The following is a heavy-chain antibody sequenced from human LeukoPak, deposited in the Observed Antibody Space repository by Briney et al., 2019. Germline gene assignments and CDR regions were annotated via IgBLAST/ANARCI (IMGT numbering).Heavy chain of an antibody. CDR3: ASVNGDYDAFDI. J-gene: IGHJ3*02. Sequence: PSETLSLTCTVSGGSISSYYWGWIRQPPGKGLEWIGSIYYSGSTYYNPSLKSRVTISVDTSKNQFSLKLSSVTAADTAVYYCASVNGDYDAFDIWGQGTMVTVSS. V-gene: IGHV4-39*01. CDR2: IYYSGST. CDR1: GGSISSYY. D-gene: IGHD4-17*01.